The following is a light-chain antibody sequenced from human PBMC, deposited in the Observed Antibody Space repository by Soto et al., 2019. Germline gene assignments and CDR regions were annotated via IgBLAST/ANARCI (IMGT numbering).Light chain of an antibody. Sequence: EIVLTQSPATLSLSPGERATLSCRASQSVSTYLAWYQRKPGQAPRLLIYDTSNRATGIPARFSGSGPGTDFTLTISSLEPEDFAVYYCQQRSNWPPTFGQGTKVEIK. J-gene: IGKJ1*01. CDR2: DTS. CDR3: QQRSNWPPT. V-gene: IGKV3-11*01. CDR1: QSVSTY.